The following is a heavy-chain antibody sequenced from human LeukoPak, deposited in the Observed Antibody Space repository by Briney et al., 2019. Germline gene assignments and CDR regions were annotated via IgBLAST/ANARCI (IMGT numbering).Heavy chain of an antibody. Sequence: GGSLRLSCAASGFTFSSYWMHWVRQAPGKGLEWVSGISSSGGSTYYADSVKGRFTISRDNSKNTLYLQMNSLRAEDTAVYYCAKVNQGDSFYFDYWGQGTLVTVSS. CDR2: ISSSGGST. J-gene: IGHJ4*02. D-gene: IGHD2-21*02. CDR1: GFTFSSYW. V-gene: IGHV3-23*01. CDR3: AKVNQGDSFYFDY.